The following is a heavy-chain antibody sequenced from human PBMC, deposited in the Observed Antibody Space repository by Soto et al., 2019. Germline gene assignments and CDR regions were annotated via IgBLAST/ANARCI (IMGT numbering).Heavy chain of an antibody. D-gene: IGHD3-22*01. J-gene: IGHJ4*02. Sequence: SLKLSCKAAGGAFSSYAISWVRQAPGQGLEWMGGIIPIFGTTNYAQKFQGRVTITADESTSTAYMELSSLRSEDTAVYYCARSWLPDYFDYWGQAHLVSVSS. V-gene: IGHV1-69*01. CDR3: ARSWLPDYFDY. CDR2: IIPIFGTT. CDR1: GGAFSSYA.